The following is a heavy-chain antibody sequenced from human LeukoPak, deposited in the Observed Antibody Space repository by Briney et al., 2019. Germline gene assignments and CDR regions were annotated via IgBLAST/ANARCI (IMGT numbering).Heavy chain of an antibody. CDR2: IRHDGSNK. CDR3: ARDKGNTCIDN. Sequence: PGGSLRLSCAASGVSFSTSGMHWVRQSPGKGLEWVAFIRHDGSNKYYAESVKGRFTISRDNSKNMVYLQMDSLRGEDTAVYYCARDKGNTCIDNWGQGTLITVSS. CDR1: GVSFSTSG. V-gene: IGHV3-30*02. J-gene: IGHJ4*02.